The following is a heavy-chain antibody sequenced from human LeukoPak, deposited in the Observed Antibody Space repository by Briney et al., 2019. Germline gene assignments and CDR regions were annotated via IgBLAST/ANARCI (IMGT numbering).Heavy chain of an antibody. D-gene: IGHD3-3*01. CDR3: AKSPGTYYDFWSGLYYYYYYGMDV. CDR2: ISGSGGST. V-gene: IGHV3-23*01. Sequence: PGGSLRLSCAASGFTFSSYAMSWVRQAPGKGLEWVSAISGSGGSTYYADSVKGRFTISRDNSKNTLYLQMNSLRAEDTAVYYCAKSPGTYYDFWSGLYYYYYYGMDVWGQGTTVTVSS. CDR1: GFTFSSYA. J-gene: IGHJ6*02.